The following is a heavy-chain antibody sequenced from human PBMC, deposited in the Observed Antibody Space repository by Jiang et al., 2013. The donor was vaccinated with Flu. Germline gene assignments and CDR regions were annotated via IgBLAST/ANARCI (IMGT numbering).Heavy chain of an antibody. CDR3: ARDPTYYDYVWGSYRAFDI. Sequence: PGLVKPSETLSLTCAVSGYSISSAYYWGWVRQPPGKGLEWIGGIYHTGSTYYNPSLKSRVTISLDTSKNQFSLKLSSVTAADTAVYYCARDPTYYDYVWGSYRAFDIWGQGTMVTVSS. CDR1: GYSISSAYY. CDR2: IYHTGST. V-gene: IGHV4-38-2*02. D-gene: IGHD3-16*02. J-gene: IGHJ3*02.